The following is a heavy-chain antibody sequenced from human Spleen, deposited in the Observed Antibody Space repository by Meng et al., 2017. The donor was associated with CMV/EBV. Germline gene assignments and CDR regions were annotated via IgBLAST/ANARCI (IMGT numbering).Heavy chain of an antibody. Sequence: CKASGYTFSAFGISWVRQAPGQGLEWMGWISAYNGNTKNAQKFQGRVTMTTDTSTSTAYMELRSLTADDTAVYYCARDREAFNWLDPWGQGTLVTVSS. J-gene: IGHJ5*02. CDR3: ARDREAFNWLDP. CDR2: ISAYNGNT. V-gene: IGHV1-18*01. CDR1: GYTFSAFG.